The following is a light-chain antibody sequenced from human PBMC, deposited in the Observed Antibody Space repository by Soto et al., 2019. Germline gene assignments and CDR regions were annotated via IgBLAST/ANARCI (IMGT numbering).Light chain of an antibody. V-gene: IGLV2-14*01. CDR3: SSYTSASTLV. J-gene: IGLJ1*01. Sequence: QSALTQPVSVSGSDGQSITISCTGTSSDVGGYKYVSWYQQRPGKAPKLMIYEVSNRPSGVSNRFSGSKSDNTASLTISGLQGDDEADYYCSSYTSASTLVFGIGTKLTVL. CDR1: SSDVGGYKY. CDR2: EVS.